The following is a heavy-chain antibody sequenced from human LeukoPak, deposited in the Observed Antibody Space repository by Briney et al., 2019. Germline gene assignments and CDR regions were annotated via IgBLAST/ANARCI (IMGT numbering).Heavy chain of an antibody. CDR3: ARDRMVRGVPQHYYYGMDV. J-gene: IGHJ6*02. D-gene: IGHD3-10*01. Sequence: GASVKVSCKASGYTFTNYGISWVRQAPGQGLGWMGWISAYNGNTNYAQKLHGRVTMSTDTSTSTAYMELRSLRSDDTALYSCARDRMVRGVPQHYYYGMDVWGQGTTVTVSS. CDR2: ISAYNGNT. V-gene: IGHV1-18*04. CDR1: GYTFTNYG.